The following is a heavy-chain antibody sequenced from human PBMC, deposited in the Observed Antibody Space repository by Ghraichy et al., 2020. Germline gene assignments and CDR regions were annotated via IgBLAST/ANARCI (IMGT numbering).Heavy chain of an antibody. J-gene: IGHJ4*02. V-gene: IGHV3-23*01. Sequence: GESLNISCAASGFTFSSYAMSWVRQAPGKGLEWVSAISGSGGSTYYADSVKGRFTISRDNSKNTLYLQMNSLRAEDTAVYYCAKDPGIRGSEYWGQGTLVTVSS. CDR2: ISGSGGST. CDR1: GFTFSSYA. CDR3: AKDPGIRGSEY. D-gene: IGHD1-14*01.